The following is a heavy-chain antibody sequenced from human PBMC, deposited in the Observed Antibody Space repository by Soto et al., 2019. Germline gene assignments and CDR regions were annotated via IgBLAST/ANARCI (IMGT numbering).Heavy chain of an antibody. CDR3: AIKDTYYYDSSGYYPLVTPYGMDV. V-gene: IGHV1-69*13. Sequence: ASVKVSCKASGGTFSSYAISWVRQAPGQGLEWMGGIIPIFGTANYAQKFQGRVTITADESTSTAYMELSSLRSEDTAVYYCAIKDTYYYDSSGYYPLVTPYGMDVWGQGTTVTVSS. CDR2: IIPIFGTA. D-gene: IGHD3-22*01. J-gene: IGHJ6*02. CDR1: GGTFSSYA.